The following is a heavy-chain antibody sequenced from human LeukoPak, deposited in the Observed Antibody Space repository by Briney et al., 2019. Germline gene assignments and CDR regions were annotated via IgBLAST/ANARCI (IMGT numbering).Heavy chain of an antibody. D-gene: IGHD6-19*01. Sequence: GGSLRLSCAASGFAFRDYYMSWIRQAPGKGLEWISYITMTGSVIQYSDSVKGRFTTSRDNAKNSLYLQMNSLRAEDTAVYYCARGGWSRGWFDPWGQGTLVAVSS. CDR2: ITMTGSVI. CDR1: GFAFRDYY. J-gene: IGHJ5*02. CDR3: ARGGWSRGWFDP. V-gene: IGHV3-11*01.